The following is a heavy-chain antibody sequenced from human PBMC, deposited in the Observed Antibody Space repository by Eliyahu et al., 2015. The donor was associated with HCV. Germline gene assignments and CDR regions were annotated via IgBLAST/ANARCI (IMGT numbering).Heavy chain of an antibody. V-gene: IGHV3-33*01. Sequence: QVQLVESGGGVVQPGRSLRLSCAASGFTFXSYGXXXWVRQAPGKGLEGVAVIWYDGSNKYYADSVKGRFTISRDNSKNTLYLQMNSLRAEDTAVYYCARDSIYDSSGYYSRIGGMDVWGQGTTVTVSS. J-gene: IGHJ6*02. CDR2: IWYDGSNK. CDR1: GFTFXSYG. CDR3: ARDSIYDSSGYYSRIGGMDV. D-gene: IGHD3-22*01.